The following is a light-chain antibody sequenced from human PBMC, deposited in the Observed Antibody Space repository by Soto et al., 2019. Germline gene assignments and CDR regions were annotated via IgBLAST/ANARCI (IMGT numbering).Light chain of an antibody. CDR3: QHYNSFSMCT. CDR1: QSISDG. Sequence: DIQMTQSPSTLSASVGDRVTITCRASQSISDGLAWFQQKPGKPPKLLIYDVSTLQSGVPSRFSGRGSGTEFTLTITSLQPDDFATYYCQHYNSFSMCTFGRGSKLEIK. CDR2: DVS. V-gene: IGKV1-5*01. J-gene: IGKJ2*02.